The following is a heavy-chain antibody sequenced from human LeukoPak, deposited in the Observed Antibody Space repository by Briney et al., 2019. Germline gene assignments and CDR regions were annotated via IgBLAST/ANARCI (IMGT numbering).Heavy chain of an antibody. D-gene: IGHD6-13*01. CDR1: GYRLTSYG. CDR2: ISTYNGNT. V-gene: IGHV1-18*01. CDR3: ARYSVSYSSSWHYYFDY. Sequence: ASVKVSCKASGYRLTSYGISWVRQAPGQGLEWMVWISTYNGNTNYAQKFQDRVTMTTDTSTSTAYMELRSLRSDDTAVYYCARYSVSYSSSWHYYFDYWGQGTLVTVSS. J-gene: IGHJ4*02.